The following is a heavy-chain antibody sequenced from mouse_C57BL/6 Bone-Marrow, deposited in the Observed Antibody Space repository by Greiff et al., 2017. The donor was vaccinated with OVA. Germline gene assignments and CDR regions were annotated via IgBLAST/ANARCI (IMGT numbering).Heavy chain of an antibody. CDR2: ISCDGSN. J-gene: IGHJ3*01. CDR3: ARDDNTGFAY. V-gene: IGHV3-6*01. CDR1: GYSITSGYY. Sequence: DVLLVESGPGLVKPSPSLSLSCSVTGYSITSGYYWYWIQQLPGNQLEWVGYISCDGSNNYNPSLKNRTSLTRDTSSSQFFLKLNSVTTEDTATYYCARDDNTGFAYWGQGTVVTVSA. D-gene: IGHD1-1*01.